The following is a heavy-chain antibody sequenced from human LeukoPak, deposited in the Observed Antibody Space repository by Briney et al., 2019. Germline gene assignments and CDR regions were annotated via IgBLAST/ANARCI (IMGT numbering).Heavy chain of an antibody. V-gene: IGHV4-34*01. CDR3: HQGGGGIAAAGKVY. D-gene: IGHD6-13*01. CDR1: GGSFSGYY. J-gene: IGHJ4*02. CDR2: INHSGST. Sequence: SETLSLTCAVYGGSFSGYYWSWIRQPPGKGLEWIGEINHSGSTNYNPSLKSRVTVSVDTSKNQFSLKLSSVTAADTAVYYCHQGGGGIAAAGKVYWGQGTLVTVSS.